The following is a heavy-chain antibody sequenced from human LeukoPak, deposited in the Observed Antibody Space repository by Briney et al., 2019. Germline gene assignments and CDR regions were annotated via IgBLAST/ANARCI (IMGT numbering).Heavy chain of an antibody. Sequence: ASVKVSCKASGYTFTNYYMHWVRQAPGQGLEWMGGIIPIFGTANYAQKFQGRVTITADESTSTAYMELSSLRSEDTAVYYCARVWGGPFDYWGQGTLVTVSS. CDR1: GYTFTNYY. V-gene: IGHV1-69*13. J-gene: IGHJ4*02. D-gene: IGHD3-16*01. CDR2: IIPIFGTA. CDR3: ARVWGGPFDY.